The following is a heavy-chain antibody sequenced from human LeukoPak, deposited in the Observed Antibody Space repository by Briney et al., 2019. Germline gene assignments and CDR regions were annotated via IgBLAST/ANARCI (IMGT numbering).Heavy chain of an antibody. CDR1: GFNFNNFA. J-gene: IGHJ4*02. CDR2: MTGPADTT. Sequence: SGGSLRLSRAASGFNFNNFAMSWVRQAPGKGLEWLSAMTGPADTTYYAESVKGRFTISRDYSKSMVFLQMNSLRVEDAAIYYCAKGAEIDHWGQGTLVTVSS. V-gene: IGHV3-23*01. CDR3: AKGAEIDH.